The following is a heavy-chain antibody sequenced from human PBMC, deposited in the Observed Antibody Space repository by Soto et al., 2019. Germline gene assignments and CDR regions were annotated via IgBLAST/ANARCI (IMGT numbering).Heavy chain of an antibody. CDR3: ARVDFWSGTYGMNV. Sequence: PGGSLRLSCAASGFTFSSYGMHWVRQAPGKGLEWVAVIWYDGSNKYYADSVKGRFTISRGNSKNTLYLQMNSLRAEDTAVYYFARVDFWSGTYGMNVSGQGTPVTVFS. D-gene: IGHD3-3*01. CDR2: IWYDGSNK. V-gene: IGHV3-33*01. CDR1: GFTFSSYG. J-gene: IGHJ6*02.